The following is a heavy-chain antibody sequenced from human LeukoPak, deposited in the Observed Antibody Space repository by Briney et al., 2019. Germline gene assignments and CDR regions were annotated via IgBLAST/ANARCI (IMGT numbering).Heavy chain of an antibody. J-gene: IGHJ4*02. V-gene: IGHV3-30-3*01. CDR2: ISYGGSNK. CDR1: GFTFSSYA. CDR3: ARDGGLKGIAAAGMGIDY. Sequence: GGSLRLSCAASGFTFSSYAMHWVRQAPGKGLEWVAVISYGGSNKYYADSVKGRFTISRDNSKNTLYLQMNSLRAEDTAVYYCARDGGLKGIAAAGMGIDYWGQGTLVTVSS. D-gene: IGHD6-13*01.